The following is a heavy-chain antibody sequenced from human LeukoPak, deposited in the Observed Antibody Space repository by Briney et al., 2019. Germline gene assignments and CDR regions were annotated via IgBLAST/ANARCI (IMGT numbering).Heavy chain of an antibody. V-gene: IGHV3-9*02. CDR2: IHTNNVVV. D-gene: IGHD2-8*01. J-gene: IGHJ4*02. Sequence: GGTLRPSCVTSGFTSDRFVMHLMRVAPGKCLECVSGIHTNNVVVGYAASVNGRFAFPRHNARHSLNPAITSLRPEDTAVYHCLKDSPNGSFFFWGRGTLITVSS. CDR3: LKDSPNGSFFF. CDR1: GFTSDRFV.